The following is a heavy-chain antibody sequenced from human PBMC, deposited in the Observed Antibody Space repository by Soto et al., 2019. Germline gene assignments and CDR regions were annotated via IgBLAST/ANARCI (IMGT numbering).Heavy chain of an antibody. J-gene: IGHJ4*02. CDR2: ISAYNGNT. Sequence: QVQLVQSGAEVKKPGASVKVSCKASGYTFTSYGISWVRQSPGQGLEWMGWISAYNGNTNYAQKLQGRVTMTTDTSTSTAYMELRSLRSDDTAVYYCARALSGYYYSSGCFDYWGQGTLVTVSS. D-gene: IGHD3-22*01. V-gene: IGHV1-18*01. CDR3: ARALSGYYYSSGCFDY. CDR1: GYTFTSYG.